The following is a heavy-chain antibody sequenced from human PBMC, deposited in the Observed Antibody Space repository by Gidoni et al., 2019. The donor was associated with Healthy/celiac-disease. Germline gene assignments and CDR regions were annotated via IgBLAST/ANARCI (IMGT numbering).Heavy chain of an antibody. CDR3: ARYTFSSTDAFDI. J-gene: IGHJ3*02. CDR1: GFTFSDYY. Sequence: QVQLVESGGGVVKHGGSLRLSCAAAGFTFSDYYMSWIRQAPGKGMELVPYISSRGSTLYYADSVKGRFPISRHNAKNSLYLQMNSLRAEDTAVYYCARYTFSSTDAFDIWGQGTMVTVSS. D-gene: IGHD6-13*01. V-gene: IGHV3-11*01. CDR2: ISSRGSTL.